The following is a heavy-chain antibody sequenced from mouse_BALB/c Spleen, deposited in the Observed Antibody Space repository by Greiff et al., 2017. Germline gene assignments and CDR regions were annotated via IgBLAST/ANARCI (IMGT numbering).Heavy chain of an antibody. CDR3: ARWDGYYAWFAY. V-gene: IGHV3-2*02. Sequence: EVQRVESGPGLVKPSQSLSLTCTVTGYSITSDYAWNWIRQFPGNKLEWMGYISYSGSTSYNPSLKSRISITRDTSKNQFFLQLNSVTTEDTATYYCARWDGYYAWFAYWGQGTLVTVSA. CDR1: GYSITSDYA. CDR2: ISYSGST. D-gene: IGHD2-3*01. J-gene: IGHJ3*01.